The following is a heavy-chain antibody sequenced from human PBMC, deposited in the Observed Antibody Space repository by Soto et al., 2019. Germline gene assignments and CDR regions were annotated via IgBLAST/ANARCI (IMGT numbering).Heavy chain of an antibody. CDR2: ISAYNGNT. Sequence: QVQLVQSGGEVKKPGASVKVSCKTSGYSFTTYGISWVRQAPGQGLEWMGWISAYNGNTNYAQKLQDRVTMTTDTATSTADMELRSLRSDDTAVYCCAREGPARYYYYGMDVWGQGSTVTVSS. V-gene: IGHV1-18*01. CDR1: GYSFTTYG. CDR3: AREGPARYYYYGMDV. J-gene: IGHJ6*02.